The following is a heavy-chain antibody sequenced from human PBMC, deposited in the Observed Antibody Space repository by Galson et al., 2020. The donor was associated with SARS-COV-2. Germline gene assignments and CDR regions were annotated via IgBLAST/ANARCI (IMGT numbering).Heavy chain of an antibody. V-gene: IGHV3-73*01. CDR2: IRSKANSYAT. Sequence: GGSLRLSCAASGFTFSGSAMHWVRQASGKGLEWVGRIRSKANSYATAYAASVKGRFTISRDDSKNTAYLQMNSLKTEDTAVYYCTRLGGGNGVRDYWGQGTLVTVSS. J-gene: IGHJ4*02. CDR3: TRLGGGNGVRDY. D-gene: IGHD3-16*01. CDR1: GFTFSGSA.